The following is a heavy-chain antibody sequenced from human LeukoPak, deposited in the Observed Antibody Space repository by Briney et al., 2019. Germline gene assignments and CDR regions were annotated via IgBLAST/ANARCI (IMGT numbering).Heavy chain of an antibody. CDR1: GFTFNDYA. Sequence: GGSLRLSCAASGFTFNDYALYWVRQAPGKGLEWISSIVGTDGSTYYADSMKGHFIISRDSSKKTLYLQMSSLRAEDTAIYYCARDIASSVFVGPYFDYWGQGVLVTVSS. J-gene: IGHJ4*02. D-gene: IGHD5/OR15-5a*01. CDR2: IVGTDGST. V-gene: IGHV3-23*01. CDR3: ARDIASSVFVGPYFDY.